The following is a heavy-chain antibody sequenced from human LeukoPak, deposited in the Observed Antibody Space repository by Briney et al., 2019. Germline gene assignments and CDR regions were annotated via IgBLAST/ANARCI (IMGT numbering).Heavy chain of an antibody. V-gene: IGHV6-1*01. D-gene: IGHD7-27*01. CDR2: TYYRSKWYN. CDR3: ARGSNNWGSKNWYFDL. J-gene: IGHJ2*01. Sequence: SQTLSLTCAISGDSFSSNSAAWNWIRQSPSRGLEWLGRTYYRSKWYNDYAVSVKSRITINPDTSKNQFSLQLNSVTPEDTAVYYCARGSNNWGSKNWYFDLWGRGTLVAVSS. CDR1: GDSFSSNSAA.